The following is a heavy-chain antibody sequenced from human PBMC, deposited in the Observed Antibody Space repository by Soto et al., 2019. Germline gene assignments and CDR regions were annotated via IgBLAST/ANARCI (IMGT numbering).Heavy chain of an antibody. CDR1: GGTFSSYA. D-gene: IGHD5-12*01. CDR3: ARGVLRGYSGYDQVDY. J-gene: IGHJ4*02. V-gene: IGHV1-69*13. CDR2: IIPIFGTA. Sequence: SVKVSCKASGGTFSSYAISWVRQAPGQGLEWMGGIIPIFGTANYAQKFQGRVTITADESTSTAYMELSSLRSEDTAVYYCARGVLRGYSGYDQVDYWGQGTLVTVSS.